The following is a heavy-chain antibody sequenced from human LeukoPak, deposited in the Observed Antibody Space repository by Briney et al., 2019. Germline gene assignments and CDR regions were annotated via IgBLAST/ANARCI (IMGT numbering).Heavy chain of an antibody. J-gene: IGHJ4*02. CDR1: GYTFTGYY. CDR3: ARVGAQFCSGGSCYLGY. Sequence: GASVKVSCKASGYTFTGYYMHWVRQAPGQGLEWMGWINPNSGATNYAQKFQGRVTMTRDTSISTAYMELSRLRSEDMAIYYCARVGAQFCSGGSCYLGYWGQGTLVTVSS. CDR2: INPNSGAT. V-gene: IGHV1-2*02. D-gene: IGHD2-15*01.